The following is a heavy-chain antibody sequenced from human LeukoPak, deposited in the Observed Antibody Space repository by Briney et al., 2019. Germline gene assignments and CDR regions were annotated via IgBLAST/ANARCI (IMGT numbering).Heavy chain of an antibody. J-gene: IGHJ4*02. Sequence: GASVKVSCKASGGTFSSYAISWVRQAPGQGLEWMGRIIPILGIANYAQKFQGRVTNTADKSTSTAYMELSSLRSEDTAVYYCARVLDSNYDYWGQGTLVTVSS. CDR2: IIPILGIA. V-gene: IGHV1-69*04. D-gene: IGHD4-11*01. CDR1: GGTFSSYA. CDR3: ARVLDSNYDY.